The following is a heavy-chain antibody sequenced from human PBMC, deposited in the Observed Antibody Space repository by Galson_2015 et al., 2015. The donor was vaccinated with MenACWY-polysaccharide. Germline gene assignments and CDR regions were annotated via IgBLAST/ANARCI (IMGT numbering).Heavy chain of an antibody. D-gene: IGHD2-15*01. CDR2: ISYSSNSI. V-gene: IGHV3-21*01. Sequence: SLRLSCAASGFSFSSYPLNWVRQAPGKGLEWVSSISYSSNSIYYADSVKGRFTISRDNAGNSLYLLMNNLRAEDTAVYYCSRYCSGIRCYSGLDYWGQGTLVTVSS. CDR1: GFSFSSYP. J-gene: IGHJ4*02. CDR3: SRYCSGIRCYSGLDY.